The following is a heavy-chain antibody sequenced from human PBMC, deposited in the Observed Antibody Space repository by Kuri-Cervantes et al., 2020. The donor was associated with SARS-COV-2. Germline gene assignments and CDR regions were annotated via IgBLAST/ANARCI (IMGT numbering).Heavy chain of an antibody. V-gene: IGHV4-39*07. D-gene: IGHD3-3*01. J-gene: IGHJ4*02. Sequence: GSLRLSCTVSGGSISSSSYFWSWIRQPPGKGLEWIGEISQSGRTKNNPSLKSRVTLSVDTSKNQFSLRLSSVTAADTAVYYCARGLTPSFYDVWNGLRSGVRFDSWGQGTLVTVSS. CDR1: GGSISSSSYF. CDR2: ISQSGRT. CDR3: ARGLTPSFYDVWNGLRSGVRFDS.